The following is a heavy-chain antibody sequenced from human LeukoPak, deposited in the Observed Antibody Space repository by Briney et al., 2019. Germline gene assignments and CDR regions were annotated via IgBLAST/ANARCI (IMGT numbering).Heavy chain of an antibody. CDR3: AREGVSSGYGAFDI. D-gene: IGHD3-22*01. CDR1: GYTFTSYA. V-gene: IGHV7-4-1*02. Sequence: ASVKVSCKASGYTFTSYAMNWVRQAPGQGLEWMGWIDTNTGNPTHAQGFTGRFVFSLDTSVSTAYLQISSLKAEDTAVYYCAREGVSSGYGAFDIWGQGTMVTVSS. CDR2: IDTNTGNP. J-gene: IGHJ3*02.